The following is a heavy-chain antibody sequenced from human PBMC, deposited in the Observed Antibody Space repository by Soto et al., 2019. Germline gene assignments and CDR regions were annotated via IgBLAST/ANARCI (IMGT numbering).Heavy chain of an antibody. Sequence: QVQLVESGGGVVQPGRSLRLSCAASGFTFSSFGMHWVRQAPGKGLEWVPVISYDGSNKYYADSVKGQFTISRDDSKNTLYLQMNSLRAEDTAVYYCAKTAGYDYVWGSSGLDPWGQGTLVTVSS. J-gene: IGHJ5*02. CDR1: GFTFSSFG. V-gene: IGHV3-30*18. D-gene: IGHD3-16*01. CDR2: ISYDGSNK. CDR3: AKTAGYDYVWGSSGLDP.